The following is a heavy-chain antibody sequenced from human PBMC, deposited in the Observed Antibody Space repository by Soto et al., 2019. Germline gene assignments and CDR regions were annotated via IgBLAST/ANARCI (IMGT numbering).Heavy chain of an antibody. Sequence: PGGSLRLSCAASGFTFSNAWMNWVRQAPGKGLEWVGRIKSKTDGGTTDYAAPVKGRFTISRDDSKNTLYLQMNSLKTEDTAVYYCTTDLDSSPYPPPLIWGQGTMVTVSS. CDR1: GFTFSNAW. J-gene: IGHJ3*02. V-gene: IGHV3-15*07. CDR3: TTDLDSSPYPPPLI. CDR2: IKSKTDGGTT. D-gene: IGHD3-22*01.